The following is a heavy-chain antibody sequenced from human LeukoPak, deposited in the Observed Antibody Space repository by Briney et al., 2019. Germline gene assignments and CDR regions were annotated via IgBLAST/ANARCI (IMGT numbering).Heavy chain of an antibody. CDR3: VSRELQFTY. D-gene: IGHD1-26*01. J-gene: IGHJ4*02. CDR2: INPSGSST. Sequence: GASVKVSCKASGYAFTRHYMHWVRQAPGQGLEWMGLINPSGSSTIYAQKFQGRVTMTEDTSTDTAYMELSSLRSEDTAVYYCVSRELQFTYWGQGTLVTVSS. V-gene: IGHV1-46*01. CDR1: GYAFTRHY.